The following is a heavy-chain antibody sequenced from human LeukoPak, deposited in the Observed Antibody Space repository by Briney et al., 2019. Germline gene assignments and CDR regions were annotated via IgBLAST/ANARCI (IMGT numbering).Heavy chain of an antibody. V-gene: IGHV3-33*01. J-gene: IGHJ4*02. CDR2: IWYDGSNK. CDR1: GFTFSSYG. Sequence: PGGSLRLSCAASGFTFSSYGMHWVRQAPGKGLEWVAVIWYDGSNKYYADSVKGRFTISRDNSKNTLYLQMNSLRAEDTAVYYCARDEGSYCSGGSCYPTYFDYWGQGTLVTVSS. CDR3: ARDEGSYCSGGSCYPTYFDY. D-gene: IGHD2-15*01.